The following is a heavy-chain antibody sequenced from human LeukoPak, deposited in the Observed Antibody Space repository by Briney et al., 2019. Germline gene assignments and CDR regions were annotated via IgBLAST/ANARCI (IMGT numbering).Heavy chain of an antibody. CDR3: ARALRTGQGDYVPVL. Sequence: GEALEISCKGSGYSFTSYWIGWVRPMPGKGLEGMGIIFPGDSDTRYSPSFQGQVTISADKSIGTMYLQWSSLKASDTAMYYCARALRTGQGDYVPVLWGQGTLVIVSS. CDR2: IFPGDSDT. CDR1: GYSFTSYW. J-gene: IGHJ4*02. D-gene: IGHD4-17*01. V-gene: IGHV5-51*01.